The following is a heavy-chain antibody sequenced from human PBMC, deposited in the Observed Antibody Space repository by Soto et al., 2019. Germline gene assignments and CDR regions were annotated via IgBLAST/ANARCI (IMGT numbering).Heavy chain of an antibody. J-gene: IGHJ3*02. V-gene: IGHV3-66*01. CDR1: GFTVSSNY. CDR3: ARFLEETAFDI. Sequence: EVQLVESGGGLVQPGGSLRLSCAASGFTVSSNYMSWVRQAPGKGLEWVSVIYSGGSSYYADSVKGSFTISRDNSKNTLYLQMNSLRTEDTAVYYCARFLEETAFDIWGQGTMVTVSS. CDR2: IYSGGSS. D-gene: IGHD3-3*01.